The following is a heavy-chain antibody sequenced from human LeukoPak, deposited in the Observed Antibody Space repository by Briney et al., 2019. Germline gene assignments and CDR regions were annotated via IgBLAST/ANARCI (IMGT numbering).Heavy chain of an antibody. J-gene: IGHJ3*02. V-gene: IGHV1-18*01. CDR2: ISPYNDTA. Sequence: ASVTVSCKPSGYTFTNYGITWVRLAPGQGLEWMGWISPYNDTANYAQKLQGRITMTTNTATSTAYMELRSLRSDDTAVYYCARAGYCSGGSCHTGAFDIWGQGTMVTGSS. CDR1: GYTFTNYG. D-gene: IGHD2-15*01. CDR3: ARAGYCSGGSCHTGAFDI.